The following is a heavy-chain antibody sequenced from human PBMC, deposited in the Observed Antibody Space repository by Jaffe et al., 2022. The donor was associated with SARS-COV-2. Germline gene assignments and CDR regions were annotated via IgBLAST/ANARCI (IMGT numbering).Heavy chain of an antibody. Sequence: QVQLVESGGGLVKPGGSLRLSCAASGFTFSDYYMSWIRQAPGKGLEWVSYISSSGSTIYYADSVKGRFTISRDNAKNSLYLQMNSLRAEDTAVYYCARRLAYSYGFSSTRYYYYGMDVWGQGTTVTVSS. CDR2: ISSSGSTI. D-gene: IGHD5-18*01. J-gene: IGHJ6*02. V-gene: IGHV3-11*01. CDR1: GFTFSDYY. CDR3: ARRLAYSYGFSSTRYYYYGMDV.